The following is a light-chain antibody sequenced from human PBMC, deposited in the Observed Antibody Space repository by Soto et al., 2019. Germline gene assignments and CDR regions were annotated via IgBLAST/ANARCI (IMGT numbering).Light chain of an antibody. CDR2: DAS. V-gene: IGKV3-11*01. J-gene: IGKJ5*01. CDR1: QSVSSY. CDR3: QQRSNWPS. Sequence: IALTQSPATLSLSPGERATLSCRASQSVSSYLAWYQHKPGQAPRLFIYDASNRATGIPARFSGSGSGTDFTLTISSLEPEDFALYYCQQRSNWPSFGQGTRLEIK.